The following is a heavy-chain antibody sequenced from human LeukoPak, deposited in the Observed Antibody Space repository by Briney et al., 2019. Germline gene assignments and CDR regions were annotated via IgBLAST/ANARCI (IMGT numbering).Heavy chain of an antibody. D-gene: IGHD7-27*01. J-gene: IGHJ4*02. V-gene: IGHV3-74*01. CDR1: GFAFSSNW. Sequence: PGGSPRLSCAASGFAFSSNWMHWVRQTPGKGLVWVSRINSGGSGTSYADSVEGRFTISRDNAKNTLYLQMNSLKGEDTAVYYCATSLGPLTEYWGQGTLVTVSS. CDR2: INSGGSGT. CDR3: ATSLGPLTEY.